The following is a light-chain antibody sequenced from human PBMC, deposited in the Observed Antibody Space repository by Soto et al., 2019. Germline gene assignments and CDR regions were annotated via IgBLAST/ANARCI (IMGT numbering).Light chain of an antibody. Sequence: QSALTQPPSASGSPGQSVTISCTGTSSDVGGYNYVSWYQPHPGKAPKLMIYXXXKXXXXXXXXXXGSKSGNTASLTVSGXXAEDEADYYCSSYAGSNNLLFGGGTKLTVL. V-gene: IGLV2-8*01. CDR1: SSDVGGYNY. CDR3: SSYAGSNNLL. J-gene: IGLJ2*01. CDR2: XXX.